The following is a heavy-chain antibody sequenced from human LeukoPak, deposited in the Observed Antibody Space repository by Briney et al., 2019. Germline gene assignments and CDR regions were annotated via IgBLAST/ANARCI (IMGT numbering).Heavy chain of an antibody. J-gene: IGHJ3*02. Sequence: SETLSLTCTVSGGPISSYYWSWIRQPPGKGLEWIGYIYYSGSTNYNPSLKSRVTISVDTSKNQFSLKLSSVTAADTAVYYCARTYYYDSSGYPDALDIWGQGTMVSVSS. CDR1: GGPISSYY. CDR2: IYYSGST. CDR3: ARTYYYDSSGYPDALDI. D-gene: IGHD3-22*01. V-gene: IGHV4-59*01.